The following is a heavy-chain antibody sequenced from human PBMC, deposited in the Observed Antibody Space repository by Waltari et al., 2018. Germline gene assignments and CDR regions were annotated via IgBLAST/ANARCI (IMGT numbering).Heavy chain of an antibody. J-gene: IGHJ4*01. CDR2: INHSGST. CDR3: ATLRVTMVRGVTTAARSVDY. D-gene: IGHD3-10*01. CDR1: GGSFRGYY. Sequence: QVQLQQWGAGLLKPSETLSLTCAVYGGSFRGYYWSWIRQPPGKGLEWIGEINHSGSTNYNPSLKSRVTISVDTSKNQFSLKLSSVTAADTAVYYCATLRVTMVRGVTTAARSVDYWGQEPWSPSPQ. V-gene: IGHV4-34*01.